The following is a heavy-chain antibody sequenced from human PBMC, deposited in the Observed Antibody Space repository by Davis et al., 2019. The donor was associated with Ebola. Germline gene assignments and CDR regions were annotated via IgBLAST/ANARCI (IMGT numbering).Heavy chain of an antibody. V-gene: IGHV3-48*03. Sequence: GGSLRLSCAASGFTFSSYEMNWVRQAPGKGLEWVSYISSSGSTIYYADSVKGRFTISRDNAKNSLYLQMNSLRAEDTAVYYCARTYQPLLYLTYYYYYGMDVWGQGTTVTVSS. D-gene: IGHD2-2*02. CDR2: ISSSGSTI. CDR3: ARTYQPLLYLTYYYYYGMDV. CDR1: GFTFSSYE. J-gene: IGHJ6*02.